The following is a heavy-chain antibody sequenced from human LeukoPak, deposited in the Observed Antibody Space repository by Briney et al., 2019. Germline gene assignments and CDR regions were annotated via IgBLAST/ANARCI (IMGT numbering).Heavy chain of an antibody. Sequence: ASVKVSCKASGGTFSSYAIRWVRQAPGPGLEWMGGIIPIFGTANYAQKFQGRVTITTDESTSTAYMELSSLRSEDTAVYYCAIGRGYYYYMDVWGKGTTVTVSS. CDR1: GGTFSSYA. CDR3: AIGRGYYYYMDV. D-gene: IGHD1-26*01. CDR2: IIPIFGTA. V-gene: IGHV1-69*05. J-gene: IGHJ6*03.